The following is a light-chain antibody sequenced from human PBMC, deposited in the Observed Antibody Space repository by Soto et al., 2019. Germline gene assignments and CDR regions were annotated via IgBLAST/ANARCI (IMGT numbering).Light chain of an antibody. J-gene: IGKJ4*01. Sequence: EVVMTQSPGTLSLSPGERATLSCRGSQSVSSSYLAWYQQKPGQAPRLLIYGASSRATGIPDRFSGSGSGTDFTLTISRLEPEDFAVYYCQQYGSSPQTFGGGTKVDIK. CDR3: QQYGSSPQT. V-gene: IGKV3-20*01. CDR1: QSVSSSY. CDR2: GAS.